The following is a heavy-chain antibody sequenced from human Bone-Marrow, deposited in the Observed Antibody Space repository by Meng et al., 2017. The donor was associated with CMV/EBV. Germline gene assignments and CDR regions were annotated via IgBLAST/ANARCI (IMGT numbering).Heavy chain of an antibody. J-gene: IGHJ4*02. Sequence: EVQLGEAGGGLIQPGGSLRLSCAVSGFTVSGNYMSWVRQAPGKGLEWVSVMYSGGTTYYADSVKGRFTISRDNSKNTLYLQMNSLRAEDSAVYYCAGGGSGGYGYYWGQGTLVTVSS. CDR3: AGGGSGGYGYY. CDR2: MYSGGTT. D-gene: IGHD3-10*01. V-gene: IGHV3-53*01. CDR1: GFTVSGNY.